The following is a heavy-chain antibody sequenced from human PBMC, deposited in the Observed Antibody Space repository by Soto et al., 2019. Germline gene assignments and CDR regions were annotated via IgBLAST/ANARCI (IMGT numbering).Heavy chain of an antibody. D-gene: IGHD5-12*01. J-gene: IGHJ6*02. V-gene: IGHV1-69*06. Sequence: QVQLVQSGAEVKKPGSSGNVSCKASGGTFSSYAISWVRQAPGQGLEWMGGIIPIFGTANYAQKFQGRVTITADKSTSTAYMELSSLRSEDTAVYYCARVEMATGPYYYGMDVWGQGTTVTVSS. CDR1: GGTFSSYA. CDR2: IIPIFGTA. CDR3: ARVEMATGPYYYGMDV.